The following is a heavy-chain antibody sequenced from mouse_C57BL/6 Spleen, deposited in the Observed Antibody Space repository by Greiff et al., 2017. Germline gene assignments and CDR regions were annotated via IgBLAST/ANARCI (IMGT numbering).Heavy chain of an antibody. D-gene: IGHD2-3*01. CDR3: TTRWLLRDYFDY. J-gene: IGHJ2*01. CDR1: GFNIKDYY. CDR2: IDPEDGDT. Sequence: EVQLQQSGAELVRPGASVKLSCTASGFNIKDYYMHWVKQRPEQGLEWIGRIDPEDGDTEYAPKFQGKATMTADTSSNTADLQLSSLTSEDTAVYYCTTRWLLRDYFDYWGQGTTLTVSS. V-gene: IGHV14-1*01.